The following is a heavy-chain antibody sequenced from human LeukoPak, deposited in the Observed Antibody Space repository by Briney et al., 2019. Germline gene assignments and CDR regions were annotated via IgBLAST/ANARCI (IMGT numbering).Heavy chain of an antibody. J-gene: IGHJ3*02. D-gene: IGHD3-10*01. CDR1: GGSISSGSYY. Sequence: PSETLSLTCTVSGGSISSGSYYWSWIRQPAGKGLEWIGRIYTSGSTNYNPSLTSRVTISLDTSKNQFSLKLSSVTAADTAVYYCARLIWFGSASDIWGQGTMVTVSS. CDR3: ARLIWFGSASDI. V-gene: IGHV4-61*02. CDR2: IYTSGST.